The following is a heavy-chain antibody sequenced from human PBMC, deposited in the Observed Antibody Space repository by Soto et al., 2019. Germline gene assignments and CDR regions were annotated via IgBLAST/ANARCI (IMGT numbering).Heavy chain of an antibody. CDR2: ISGNSLYI. Sequence: GGSLRLSCSPSGFSFGDYYMSWIRQAPGKGLEWLSYISGNSLYITYEDSLKGRFTVSRDNAKNSLYLQLSSLGAYATAVYYCAREGSSGLFDCWGQGALVTVSS. D-gene: IGHD3-22*01. CDR3: AREGSSGLFDC. J-gene: IGHJ4*02. CDR1: GFSFGDYY. V-gene: IGHV3-11*05.